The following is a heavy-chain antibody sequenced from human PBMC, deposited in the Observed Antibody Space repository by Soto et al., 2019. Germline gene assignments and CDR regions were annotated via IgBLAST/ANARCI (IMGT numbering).Heavy chain of an antibody. CDR1: GFTFSSYG. J-gene: IGHJ4*02. V-gene: IGHV3-33*01. Sequence: GGSLRLSCAASGFTFSSYGMHWVRQAPGKGLEWVAVIWYDGSNKYYADSVKGRFTISRDNSKNTLYLQMNSLGAEDTAVYYCARGGDYYDSSGYRRTLQFFDYWGQGTLVTVSS. CDR3: ARGGDYYDSSGYRRTLQFFDY. CDR2: IWYDGSNK. D-gene: IGHD3-22*01.